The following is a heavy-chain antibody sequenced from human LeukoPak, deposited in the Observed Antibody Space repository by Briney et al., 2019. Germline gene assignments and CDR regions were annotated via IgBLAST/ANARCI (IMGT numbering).Heavy chain of an antibody. CDR1: GGSFSGYS. Sequence: SETLSLTCAVYGGSFSGYSWTWIRQPPGKGLEWIGEINHSVTTNYNPSLKSRGAISLDSSKKQFYLNLSSVTAADTAVYFCARTTYDRPRVVRDWSRGTLVTVSS. V-gene: IGHV4-34*01. CDR2: INHSVTT. CDR3: ARTTYDRPRVVRD. J-gene: IGHJ4*02. D-gene: IGHD5-12*01.